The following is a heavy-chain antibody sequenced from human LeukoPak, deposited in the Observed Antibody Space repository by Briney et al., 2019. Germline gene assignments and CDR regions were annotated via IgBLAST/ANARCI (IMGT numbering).Heavy chain of an antibody. CDR1: GFTFSSYS. Sequence: GGSLRLSCAASGFTFSSYSMNWVHQAPGKGLEWGSSISSSSSYIYYADSVKGRFTISRDNAKNSLYLQMNSLRAEDTAVYYCARDGRIQLWSQDYYYYYMDVWGKGTTVTVSS. J-gene: IGHJ6*03. D-gene: IGHD5-18*01. CDR3: ARDGRIQLWSQDYYYYYMDV. V-gene: IGHV3-21*01. CDR2: ISSSSSYI.